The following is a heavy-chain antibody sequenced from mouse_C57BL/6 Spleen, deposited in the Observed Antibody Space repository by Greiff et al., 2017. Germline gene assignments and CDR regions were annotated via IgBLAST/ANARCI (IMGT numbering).Heavy chain of an antibody. V-gene: IGHV1-55*01. D-gene: IGHD4-1*01. CDR1: GYTFTSYW. CDR3: ARRGLGRLGVFDY. CDR2: IYPGSGST. Sequence: QVQLQQPGAELVKPGASVKMSCKASGYTFTSYWITWVKQRPGQGLEWIGDIYPGSGSTNYNEKFKSKATLTVDTSSSTAYMQLSSLTSEDSAVYYCARRGLGRLGVFDYWGQGTTLTVSS. J-gene: IGHJ2*01.